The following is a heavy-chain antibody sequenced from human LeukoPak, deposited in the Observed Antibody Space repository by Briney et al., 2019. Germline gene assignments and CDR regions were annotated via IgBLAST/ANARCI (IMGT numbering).Heavy chain of an antibody. D-gene: IGHD4-17*01. CDR3: ARMGDYVGIYFDY. V-gene: IGHV3-74*01. Sequence: GGSLRLSCAASGFTFSSYWMHWVRQAPGKGLVWVSRINSDGSSTSYADSVKGRFTISRDNAKNTLYLQMNSLRAEDTAVYYCARMGDYVGIYFDYWGQGTLVIVSS. J-gene: IGHJ4*02. CDR2: INSDGSST. CDR1: GFTFSSYW.